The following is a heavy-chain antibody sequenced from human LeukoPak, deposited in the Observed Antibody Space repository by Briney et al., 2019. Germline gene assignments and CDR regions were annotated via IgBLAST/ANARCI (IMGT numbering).Heavy chain of an antibody. V-gene: IGHV3-33*06. Sequence: GGSLRLSCAASGFTFSNYGMHWVRQAPGKGLEWVAVIWYDGINKYYADSVKGRFTISRDNSENTLYLQMSSLRAEDTAVYYCAKDHGGQLSYFDYWGQGTLVTVSS. CDR2: IWYDGINK. D-gene: IGHD3-16*01. J-gene: IGHJ4*02. CDR3: AKDHGGQLSYFDY. CDR1: GFTFSNYG.